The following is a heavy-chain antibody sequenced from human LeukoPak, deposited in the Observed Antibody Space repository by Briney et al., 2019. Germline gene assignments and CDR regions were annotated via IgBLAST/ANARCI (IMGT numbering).Heavy chain of an antibody. Sequence: GGSLRLSCAASGFTFRNFGIHWVRQAPGKGPEWVAVISNDRSNKYYADSVRGRFTISRDNSKNTLYLQMNSLRAEDTAVYYCAIPDADAFDIWGQGTMVTVSS. V-gene: IGHV3-30*03. J-gene: IGHJ3*02. CDR1: GFTFRNFG. CDR3: AIPDADAFDI. CDR2: ISNDRSNK.